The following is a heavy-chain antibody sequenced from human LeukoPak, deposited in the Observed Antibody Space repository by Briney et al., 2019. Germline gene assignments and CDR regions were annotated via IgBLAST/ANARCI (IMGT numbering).Heavy chain of an antibody. V-gene: IGHV4-34*01. D-gene: IGHD3-16*01. CDR2: INHSGST. Sequence: PSETLSLTCAVYGGSFSGYYWSWIRQPPGKGLEWIGEINHSGSTNYNPSLKSRVTMSVDTSKNQFSLKLSSVTAADTAVYYCARDGVRFNWFDPWGQGTLVTVSS. CDR1: GGSFSGYY. J-gene: IGHJ5*02. CDR3: ARDGVRFNWFDP.